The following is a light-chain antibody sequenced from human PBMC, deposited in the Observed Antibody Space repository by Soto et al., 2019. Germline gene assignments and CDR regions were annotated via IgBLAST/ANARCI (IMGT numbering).Light chain of an antibody. V-gene: IGKV4-1*01. CDR3: QQYYGSWT. CDR1: RNIFYSSNNEDY. CDR2: GAS. Sequence: DIVMTQSPDSLAVSLGERATINCKSSRNIFYSSNNEDYLAWYQQKPGQPPKLLFYGASIRQSGVPDRFGGSGSGTDFTLTISSLQAEDVAVYYCQQYYGSWTFGQGTKVEIK. J-gene: IGKJ1*01.